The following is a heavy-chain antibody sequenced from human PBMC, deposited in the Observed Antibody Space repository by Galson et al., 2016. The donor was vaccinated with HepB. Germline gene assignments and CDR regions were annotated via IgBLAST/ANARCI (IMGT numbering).Heavy chain of an antibody. CDR2: IWYDGSNK. CDR1: GFTFSSYG. D-gene: IGHD5-12*01. Sequence: SLRLSCAASGFTFSSYGMHWVRQAPGKGLELVAVIWYDGSNKYYADSVRGRFTISRDNSKNTLYLQMNSLRAEDTAVYYCASEAPILAPTLDYWGQGTLVTVSS. CDR3: ASEAPILAPTLDY. J-gene: IGHJ4*02. V-gene: IGHV3-33*01.